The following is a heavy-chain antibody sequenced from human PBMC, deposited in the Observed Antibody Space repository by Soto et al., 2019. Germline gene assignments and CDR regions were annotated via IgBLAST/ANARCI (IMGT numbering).Heavy chain of an antibody. CDR3: ASRKSSPYCDW. CDR1: GGSISSGDYY. J-gene: IGHJ4*02. Sequence: SETLSLTCTVSGGSISSGDYYWSWIRQPPGKGLECIGYIYYSGSTYYNPSLKSRVTISVDTSKNQFSLKLSSVTAADTAVYYCASRKSSPYCDWWGQVTLVTVSS. CDR2: IYYSGST. V-gene: IGHV4-30-4*01. D-gene: IGHD2-15*01.